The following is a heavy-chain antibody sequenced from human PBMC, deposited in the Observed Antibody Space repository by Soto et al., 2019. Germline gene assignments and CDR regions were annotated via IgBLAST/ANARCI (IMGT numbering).Heavy chain of an antibody. V-gene: IGHV2-5*02. CDR1: GFSLNTNAVG. CDR3: AHSAFGEFVGSFGY. Sequence: QITLKESGPTLVKPTQTLTLTCTFSGFSLNTNAVGVGWIRQPPGKALEWLALVYWDDDKRYNLFLKSRLAITKDTSKKRVVLTMTNMDPVDTATYYCAHSAFGEFVGSFGYWGQGTLVTVSS. CDR2: VYWDDDK. J-gene: IGHJ4*02. D-gene: IGHD3-10*01.